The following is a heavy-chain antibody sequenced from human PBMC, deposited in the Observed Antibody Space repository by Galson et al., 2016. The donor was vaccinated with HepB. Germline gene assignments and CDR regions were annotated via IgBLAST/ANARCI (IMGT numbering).Heavy chain of an antibody. Sequence: CAISGDSVSSNSAAWNWIRQSPSRGLEWLGRTYYRSKWYNEYAVSVKSRITINPDTSKNQFSLKLSSVTAADTAVYYCATSPPNYLWESYRLPYFDYWGQGTLVTVSS. CDR1: GDSVSSNSAA. CDR2: TYYRSKWYN. CDR3: ATSPPNYLWESYRLPYFDY. D-gene: IGHD3-16*02. J-gene: IGHJ4*02. V-gene: IGHV6-1*01.